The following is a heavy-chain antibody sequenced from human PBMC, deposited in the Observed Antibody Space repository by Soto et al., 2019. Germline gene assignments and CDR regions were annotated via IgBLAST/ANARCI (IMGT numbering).Heavy chain of an antibody. Sequence: GGSLRLSCAASGFTVSSNYMSWVRQAPGKGLQWVSVIYSGGSTYYADSVKGRFTISRDNSKNTLYLQMNSLRAEDTAVYYCARDFNSAAAGTGFDYWGQGTVVTV. CDR1: GFTVSSNY. J-gene: IGHJ4*02. CDR2: IYSGGST. CDR3: ARDFNSAAAGTGFDY. D-gene: IGHD6-13*01. V-gene: IGHV3-66*01.